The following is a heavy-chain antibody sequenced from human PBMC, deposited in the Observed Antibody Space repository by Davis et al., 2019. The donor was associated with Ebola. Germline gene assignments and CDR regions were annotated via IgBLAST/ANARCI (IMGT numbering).Heavy chain of an antibody. V-gene: IGHV4-34*01. CDR1: GFTFSSYS. Sequence: GSLRLSCAASGFTFSSYSMNWIRQPPGKGLEWIGEINHSGSTNYNPSLKSRVTISVDTSKNQFSLKLSSVTAADTAVYYCARGSMISWFDPWGQGTLVTVSS. CDR3: ARGSMISWFDP. D-gene: IGHD3-22*01. CDR2: INHSGST. J-gene: IGHJ5*02.